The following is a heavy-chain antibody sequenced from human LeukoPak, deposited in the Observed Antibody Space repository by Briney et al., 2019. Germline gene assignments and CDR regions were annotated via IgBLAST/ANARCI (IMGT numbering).Heavy chain of an antibody. V-gene: IGHV3-48*01. CDR1: GFTFSSYS. CDR3: ARSELGYNYHYMDV. CDR2: ISTSTTTI. Sequence: GGSLRLSCEASGFTFSSYSMNWVRQAPGKGLEWISYISTSTTTIYYANSVKGRFTISRDNAKKSLYLQMNSLRAEDTAVYYCARSELGYNYHYMDVWGKGTTVTVSS. J-gene: IGHJ6*03. D-gene: IGHD7-27*01.